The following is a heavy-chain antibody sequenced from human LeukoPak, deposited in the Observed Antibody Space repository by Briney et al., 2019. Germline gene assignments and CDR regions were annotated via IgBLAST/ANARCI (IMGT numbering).Heavy chain of an antibody. CDR2: MNPNSGNT. CDR1: GYTFTSYD. CDR3: ARDRGDDYSSSEGAHY. V-gene: IGHV1-8*03. D-gene: IGHD6-6*01. J-gene: IGHJ4*02. Sequence: ASVKVSCKASGYTFTSYDINWVRQATGQGLEWMGWMNPNSGNTGYAQKFQGRVTITRNTSISTAYMELSRLRSDDTAAYYCARDRGDDYSSSEGAHYWGQGTLVTVSS.